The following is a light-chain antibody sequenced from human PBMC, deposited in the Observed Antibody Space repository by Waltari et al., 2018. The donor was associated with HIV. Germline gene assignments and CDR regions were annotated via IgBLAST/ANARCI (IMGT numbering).Light chain of an antibody. V-gene: IGLV3-10*01. CDR1: TLPKKY. CDR2: EDI. J-gene: IGLJ3*02. Sequence: SYELTQPPSVSVSPGQTARIPCSGDTLPKKYPHWYQQKSGQAPVFVIYEDIKRPSGIPERFSVSSSGTMAILTISGAQVEDEADYYCYSTESNGNHRVFGGGTKLTVL. CDR3: YSTESNGNHRV.